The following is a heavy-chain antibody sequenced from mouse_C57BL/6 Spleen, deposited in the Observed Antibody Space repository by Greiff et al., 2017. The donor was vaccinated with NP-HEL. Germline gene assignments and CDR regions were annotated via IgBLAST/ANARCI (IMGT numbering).Heavy chain of an antibody. Sequence: EVKVVESGGGLVKPGGSLKLSCAASGFTFSSYAMSWVRQTPEKRLEWVATISDGGSYTYYPDNVKGRFTISRDNAKNNLYLQMSHLKSEDTAMYYCAREDYGYDGRFAYWGQGTLVTVSA. CDR3: AREDYGYDGRFAY. J-gene: IGHJ3*01. D-gene: IGHD2-2*01. V-gene: IGHV5-4*01. CDR1: GFTFSSYA. CDR2: ISDGGSYT.